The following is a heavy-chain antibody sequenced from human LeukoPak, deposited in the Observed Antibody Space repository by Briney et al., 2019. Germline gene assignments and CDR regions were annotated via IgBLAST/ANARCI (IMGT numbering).Heavy chain of an antibody. J-gene: IGHJ4*02. CDR3: ARDLCLGSSWYYFDY. D-gene: IGHD6-13*01. Sequence: ASVKVSCKASGYSFSTHWIHWVRQAPGQGLEWMGWINPNSGGTNYAQKFQGRVTMTRDTSISTAYMELSRLRSDDTAVYYCARDLCLGSSWYYFDYWGQGTLVTVSS. CDR1: GYSFSTHW. V-gene: IGHV1-2*02. CDR2: INPNSGGT.